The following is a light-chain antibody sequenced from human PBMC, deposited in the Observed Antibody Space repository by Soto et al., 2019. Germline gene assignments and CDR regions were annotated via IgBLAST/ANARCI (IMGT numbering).Light chain of an antibody. Sequence: QSALTQPPSASGSPGQSVTITCSGTSSDVGEENYVSWYQQHPGKVPKLMIYEVNHRPSEVSNRFSGSKSGNTASLTISGLQPEDEADYYCNSYTSRYTFVLGTGTKVTVL. J-gene: IGLJ1*01. CDR3: NSYTSRYTFV. CDR2: EVN. V-gene: IGLV2-14*01. CDR1: SSDVGEENY.